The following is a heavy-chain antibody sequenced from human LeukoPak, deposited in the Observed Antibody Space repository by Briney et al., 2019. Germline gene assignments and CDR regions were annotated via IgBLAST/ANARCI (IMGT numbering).Heavy chain of an antibody. J-gene: IGHJ6*02. V-gene: IGHV3-30*18. D-gene: IGHD3/OR15-3a*01. CDR2: VSYDGNDK. Sequence: GGSLRLSCAASGLSLSDNAMHWVRQAPGEGLEWVSAVSYDGNDKKYADSVAGRFTIGRDTSTNTLYLQMKSLRVEDTAVYYCAKSKGGDLDWSLRSYYYYAMDVWGQGTAVLVSS. CDR1: GLSLSDNA. CDR3: AKSKGGDLDWSLRSYYYYAMDV.